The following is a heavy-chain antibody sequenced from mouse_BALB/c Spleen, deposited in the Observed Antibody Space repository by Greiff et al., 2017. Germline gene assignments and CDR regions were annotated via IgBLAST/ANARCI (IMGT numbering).Heavy chain of an antibody. CDR2: IWGDGST. V-gene: IGHV2-6-7*01. J-gene: IGHJ4*01. CDR1: GFSLTGYG. D-gene: IGHD1-1*01. CDR3: AREAYGSAMDY. Sequence: VKLAESGPGLVAPSQSLSITSIVSGFSLTGYGVNWVRQPPGKGLEWLGMIWGDGSTDYNSALKSRLSISKDNSKSQVFLKMNSLQTDDTARYYCAREAYGSAMDYWGQGTSVTVTS.